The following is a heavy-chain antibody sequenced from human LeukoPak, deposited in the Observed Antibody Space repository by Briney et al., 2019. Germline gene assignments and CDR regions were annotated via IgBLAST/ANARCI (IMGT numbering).Heavy chain of an antibody. D-gene: IGHD1-26*01. CDR2: IYNTGRT. CDR3: ARQGELAIDY. Sequence: SETLSLTCSVSGGSITNYYWSWIRQSPGKGLEWIGFIYNTGRTNYNPSLQSRVTMSIDTSKNQFSLKLRSVTAADTAVYYCARQGELAIDYWGQGTLVTVSS. J-gene: IGHJ4*02. V-gene: IGHV4-59*08. CDR1: GGSITNYY.